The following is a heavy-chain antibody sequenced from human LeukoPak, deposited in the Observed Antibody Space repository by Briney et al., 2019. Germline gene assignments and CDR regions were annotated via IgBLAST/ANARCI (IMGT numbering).Heavy chain of an antibody. V-gene: IGHV1-18*01. D-gene: IGHD5-18*01. Sequence: ASVTVSCKASGYTFTSYGISWVRQAPGQGLEWMGWISAYNGNTNYAQKLQGRVTMTTDTSTSTAYMELRSLRSDDTAVYYCARVDTAMVAVDPWGQGTLVTVSS. CDR2: ISAYNGNT. J-gene: IGHJ5*02. CDR3: ARVDTAMVAVDP. CDR1: GYTFTSYG.